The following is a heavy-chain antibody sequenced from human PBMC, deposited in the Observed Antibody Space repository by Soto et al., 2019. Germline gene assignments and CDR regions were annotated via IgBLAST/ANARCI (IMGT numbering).Heavy chain of an antibody. CDR1: GFTFSSYG. CDR3: ARDRAAMVIGAFDI. D-gene: IGHD5-18*01. CDR2: IWYDGSNK. J-gene: IGHJ3*02. V-gene: IGHV3-33*01. Sequence: PGGSLRLSCAASGFTFSSYGMHWVRQAPGKGLEWVAVIWYDGSNKYYADSVKGRFTISRDNSKNTLYLQMNSLRAEDTAVYYCARDRAAMVIGAFDIWGQGTMVTVSS.